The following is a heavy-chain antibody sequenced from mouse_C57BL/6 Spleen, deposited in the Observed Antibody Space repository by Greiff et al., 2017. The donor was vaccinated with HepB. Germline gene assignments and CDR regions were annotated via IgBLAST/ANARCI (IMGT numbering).Heavy chain of an antibody. CDR1: GFTFSSYG. J-gene: IGHJ2*01. D-gene: IGHD2-4*01. V-gene: IGHV5-6*02. CDR3: ARYDYDADYFDY. Sequence: DVKLQESGGDLVKPGGSLKLSCAASGFTFSSYGMSWVRQTPDKRLEWVATISSGGSYTYYPDSVKGRFTISRDNAKNTLYLQMSSLKSEDTAMYYCARYDYDADYFDYWGQGTTLTVSS. CDR2: ISSGGSYT.